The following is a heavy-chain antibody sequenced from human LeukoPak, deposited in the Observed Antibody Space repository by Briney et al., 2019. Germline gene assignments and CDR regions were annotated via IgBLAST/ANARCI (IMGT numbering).Heavy chain of an antibody. CDR2: INHSGST. CDR1: GGSFSGYY. D-gene: IGHD2-2*02. CDR3: ARVPRYCSSTSCYNYYYYGMDV. Sequence: SETLSLTCAVYGGSFSGYYWSWIRQPPGKGLEWIGEINHSGSTNYNPSLKSRVTISVDTSKNQFPLKLSSVTAADTAVYYCARVPRYCSSTSCYNYYYYGMDVWGQGTTVTVSS. V-gene: IGHV4-34*01. J-gene: IGHJ6*02.